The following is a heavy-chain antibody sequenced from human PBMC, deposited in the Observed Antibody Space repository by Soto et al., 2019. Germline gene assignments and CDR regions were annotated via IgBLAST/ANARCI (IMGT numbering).Heavy chain of an antibody. J-gene: IGHJ6*03. Sequence: QVQLQESGPGLVKPSETLSLTCTVSGGSISSYYWSWIRQPPGKGLEWIGYIYYSGSTNYNPSLKSRVTISVDTSKNQFSLKLSSVTAADMAVYYCARRAGLELRFYYYYYMDVWGKGTTVTVSS. CDR3: ARRAGLELRFYYYYYMDV. CDR1: GGSISSYY. CDR2: IYYSGST. D-gene: IGHD1-7*01. V-gene: IGHV4-59*08.